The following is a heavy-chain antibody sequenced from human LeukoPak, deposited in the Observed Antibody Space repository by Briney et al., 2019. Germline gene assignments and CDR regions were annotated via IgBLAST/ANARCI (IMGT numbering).Heavy chain of an antibody. V-gene: IGHV3-30*02. CDR2: IRYDGSDK. D-gene: IGHD1-26*01. Sequence: TGGSLRLSCAASGFTFSSYGMHWVRQAPGKGLEWVAFIRYDGSDKYYADSVKGRFTISRDNAKKSLYLQMNSLRAEDTAVYYCARVGGGGSYLGEFDYWGQGTLVTVSS. CDR3: ARVGGGGSYLGEFDY. CDR1: GFTFSSYG. J-gene: IGHJ4*02.